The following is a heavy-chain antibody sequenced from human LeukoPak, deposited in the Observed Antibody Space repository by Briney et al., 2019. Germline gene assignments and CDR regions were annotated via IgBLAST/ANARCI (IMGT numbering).Heavy chain of an antibody. CDR2: ITSSATT. CDR3: QETDGDTHDY. CDR1: GFTFSDYY. J-gene: IGHJ4*02. Sequence: GGSLRLSCAASGFTFSDYYMTWIRQAPGKGLEWVSYITSSATTYYADSVKGRFTISRDNAKTSLYLQMNSLRAEDTAVYYCQETDGDTHDYWGQGTLVTVSS. V-gene: IGHV3-11*04. D-gene: IGHD4-17*01.